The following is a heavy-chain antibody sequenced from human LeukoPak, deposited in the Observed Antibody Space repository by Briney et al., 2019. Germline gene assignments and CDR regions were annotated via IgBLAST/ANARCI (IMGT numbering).Heavy chain of an antibody. CDR1: GFSFDDYA. CDR2: ISWNSGNI. V-gene: IGHV3-9*01. CDR3: AKDKYSTSWYYFEY. J-gene: IGHJ4*02. Sequence: QPGRSLRLSCAASGFSFDDYAMHWVRQAPGKGLEWVSGISWNSGNIGYADSVKGRFTISRDNAKNSLYLQMNSLRDEDTALYYCAKDKYSTSWYYFEYWGQGTLVTVSS. D-gene: IGHD6-13*01.